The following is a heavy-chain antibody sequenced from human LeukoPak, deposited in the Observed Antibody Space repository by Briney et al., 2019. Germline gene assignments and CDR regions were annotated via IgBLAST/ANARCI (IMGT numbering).Heavy chain of an antibody. CDR3: AKRGVVIRVILVGFHKEAYYFDS. V-gene: IGHV3-23*01. Sequence: GGSLRLSCAVSGITLSNYGMSWVRQAPGKGLEWVAGFSDSGGGTNYADSVKGRFTISRDNPKNTLYLQMNSLRAEDTAVYFCAKRGVVIRVILVGFHKEAYYFDSWGQGALVTVSS. D-gene: IGHD3-22*01. CDR1: GITLSNYG. J-gene: IGHJ4*02. CDR2: FSDSGGGT.